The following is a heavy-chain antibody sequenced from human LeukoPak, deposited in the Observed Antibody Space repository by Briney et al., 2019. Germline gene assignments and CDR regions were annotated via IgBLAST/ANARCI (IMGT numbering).Heavy chain of an antibody. CDR1: GFTFSSDA. J-gene: IGHJ4*02. CDR3: ARDSGYDLLLDH. CDR2: VSGSGDST. Sequence: GGSLRLSCAASGFTFSSDALSWFRQAPGKGLEWFSAVSGSGDSTYYADSVKGRFTISRDNSKNILYLQMNSLRAEDTAVYYCARDSGYDLLLDHWGQGTLVTVSS. D-gene: IGHD5-12*01. V-gene: IGHV3-23*01.